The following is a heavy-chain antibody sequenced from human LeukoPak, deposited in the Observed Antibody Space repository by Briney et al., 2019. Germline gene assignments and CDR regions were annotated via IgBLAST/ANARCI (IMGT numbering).Heavy chain of an antibody. Sequence: GGSLRLSCAASGFTFSSYAMSWVRQAPGKGLEWVSAISGSGGSTYYADSVKGRFTISRDNSKNTLYLQMNSLRAEDTAVYYCAKDYYDSSGYWSSGDAFDIWGQGTMVTVSS. V-gene: IGHV3-23*01. CDR2: ISGSGGST. CDR3: AKDYYDSSGYWSSGDAFDI. J-gene: IGHJ3*02. CDR1: GFTFSSYA. D-gene: IGHD3-22*01.